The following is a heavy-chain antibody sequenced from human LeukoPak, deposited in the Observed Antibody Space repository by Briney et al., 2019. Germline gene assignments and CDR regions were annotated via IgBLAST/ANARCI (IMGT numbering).Heavy chain of an antibody. CDR2: IIPIFGTA. D-gene: IGHD2/OR15-2a*01. Sequence: SVKVSCKASGGTFSSYAISWVRQAPGQGLEWMGGIIPIFGTANYAQKFQGRVTITADESTSTAYMEVSSLRSEDTAVYFCARGTTRNYGDFDYWGQGTLVTVSS. V-gene: IGHV1-69*13. J-gene: IGHJ4*02. CDR3: ARGTTRNYGDFDY. CDR1: GGTFSSYA.